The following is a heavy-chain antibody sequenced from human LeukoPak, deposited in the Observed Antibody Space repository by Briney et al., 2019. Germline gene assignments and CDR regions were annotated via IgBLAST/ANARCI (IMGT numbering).Heavy chain of an antibody. Sequence: SETLSLTCTVSGGSISSYYWSWIRQPPGKGLEWIGYIYYSGSTNYNPSLKSRVTISVDTSKNQFSLKLSSVTAADTAVYYCARDPPTYYYDSSGYQEGPGAFDIWGQGTMVTVSS. CDR1: GGSISSYY. D-gene: IGHD3-22*01. CDR2: IYYSGST. V-gene: IGHV4-59*01. CDR3: ARDPPTYYYDSSGYQEGPGAFDI. J-gene: IGHJ3*02.